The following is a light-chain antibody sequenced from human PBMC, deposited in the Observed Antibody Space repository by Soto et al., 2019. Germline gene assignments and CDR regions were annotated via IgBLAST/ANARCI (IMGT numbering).Light chain of an antibody. Sequence: QSVLTQSPSASASLGASVNLTCTLSSRHSNYAIAWHQQEPKKGPRFLIKINSDGRHSKGDGIPDRFSGSSSGAARFLTISSLQSEDEADYYCQTWGTAIRVFGGGTKLTVL. V-gene: IGLV4-69*01. CDR1: SRHSNYA. J-gene: IGLJ3*02. CDR2: INSDGRH. CDR3: QTWGTAIRV.